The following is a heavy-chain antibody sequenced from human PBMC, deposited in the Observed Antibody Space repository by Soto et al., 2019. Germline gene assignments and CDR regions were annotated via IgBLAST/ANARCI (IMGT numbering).Heavy chain of an antibody. D-gene: IGHD6-19*01. CDR2: ISWNSGSI. Sequence: EVQLVESGGGLVQPGRSLRLSCAASGFTFDGYAMHWVRQAPGKGLEWVSGISWNSGSIGYADSVKGRFTISRDNAKNSLYLQMNSLRAEDTALYYCAKAPGIAVAAYFDYWGQGTLVTVSS. CDR3: AKAPGIAVAAYFDY. V-gene: IGHV3-9*01. CDR1: GFTFDGYA. J-gene: IGHJ4*02.